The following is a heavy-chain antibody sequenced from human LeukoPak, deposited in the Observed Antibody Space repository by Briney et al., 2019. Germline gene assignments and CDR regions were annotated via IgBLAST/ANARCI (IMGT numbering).Heavy chain of an antibody. J-gene: IGHJ6*03. CDR3: ARGSSWDYYYYYYMDV. CDR1: GGSISSYY. V-gene: IGHV4-59*01. Sequence: PSETLSLTCTVSGGSISSYYWNWIRQPPGKGLERIGYIYYTGSTNYNPSLKSRVTISVDTSKNQFSLNLSSVTAADTAVYYCARGSSWDYYYYYYMDVWGKGTTVTISS. D-gene: IGHD6-13*01. CDR2: IYYTGST.